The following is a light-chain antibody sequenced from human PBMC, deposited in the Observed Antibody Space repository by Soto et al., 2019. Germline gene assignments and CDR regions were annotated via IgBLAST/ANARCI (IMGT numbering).Light chain of an antibody. Sequence: QSVLTQPRSVSGSPGQSVTISYTGTGSDVGAYDFVSWYQQHPGKAPKLMIYDVSKRPSGVPDRFSGSKSGNTASLTISGLQADDEADYYCCSFAGTYTVVFGGGTKLTVL. CDR1: GSDVGAYDF. J-gene: IGLJ2*01. CDR2: DVS. CDR3: CSFAGTYTVV. V-gene: IGLV2-11*01.